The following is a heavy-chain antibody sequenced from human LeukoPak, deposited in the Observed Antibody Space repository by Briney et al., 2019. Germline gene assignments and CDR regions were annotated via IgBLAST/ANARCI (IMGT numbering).Heavy chain of an antibody. CDR3: ARGLVPYYFDY. CDR2: INHSGNT. CDR1: GVSLSGYY. D-gene: IGHD6-13*01. Sequence: PSETLSLTCAVYGVSLSGYYWSCIRHPPGKGLEWVGEINHSGNTNYNASLKSRVTISVDTSKNQFSLKLSSVTAADTAVYYCARGLVPYYFDYWGQGTLVTVSS. V-gene: IGHV4-34*01. J-gene: IGHJ4*02.